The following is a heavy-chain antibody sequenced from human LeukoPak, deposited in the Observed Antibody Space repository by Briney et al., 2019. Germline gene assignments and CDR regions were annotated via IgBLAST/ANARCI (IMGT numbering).Heavy chain of an antibody. CDR2: ISSSSSYI. J-gene: IGHJ4*02. D-gene: IGHD4-17*01. CDR1: GFTFSSYS. Sequence: GGSLRLSCAASGFTFSSYSMNWVRQAPGKGLEWVSSISSSSSYIYYADSVKGRFTISRDNSKNTLYLQMNSLRAEDTAVYYCAKRYLRGHNDYWGQGTLVTVSS. V-gene: IGHV3-21*04. CDR3: AKRYLRGHNDY.